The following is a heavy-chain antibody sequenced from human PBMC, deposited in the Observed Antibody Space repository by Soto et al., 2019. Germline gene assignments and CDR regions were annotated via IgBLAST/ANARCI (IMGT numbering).Heavy chain of an antibody. CDR2: ITPIFGTT. CDR3: ARVCRVVGAATPTFTWFDP. CDR1: GGTFNSYG. D-gene: IGHD2-15*01. V-gene: IGHV1-69*06. Sequence: QVQLVQSGAEVKKPGSSVIVSCKASGGTFNSYGISWVRQAPGQGLEWMGGITPIFGTTNYAQKFQARITIYTVKSTTTAYMEMSSLRSEDTAVYYCARVCRVVGAATPTFTWFDPWGQGTPVTVSS. J-gene: IGHJ5*02.